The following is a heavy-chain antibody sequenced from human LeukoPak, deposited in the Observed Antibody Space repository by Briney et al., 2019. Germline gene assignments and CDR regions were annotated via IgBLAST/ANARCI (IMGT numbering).Heavy chain of an antibody. D-gene: IGHD6-13*01. V-gene: IGHV1-8*02. CDR3: ARDSYSSSWTNYYYYYYMDV. Sequence: ASVKVSCKASGYTFTGYYMHWVRQAPGQGLEWMGWMNPNSGNTGYAQKFQGRVTMTRNTSISTAYMELSSLRSEDTAVYYCARDSYSSSWTNYYYYYYMDVWGKGTTVTISS. CDR2: MNPNSGNT. J-gene: IGHJ6*03. CDR1: GYTFTGYY.